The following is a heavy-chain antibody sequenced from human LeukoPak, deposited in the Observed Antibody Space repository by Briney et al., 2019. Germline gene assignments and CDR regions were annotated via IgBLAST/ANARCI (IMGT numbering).Heavy chain of an antibody. D-gene: IGHD3-3*01. CDR3: ATRRDGEGFDY. V-gene: IGHV6-1*01. CDR1: GDSVSSNSAT. J-gene: IGHJ4*02. Sequence: TSQTLSLTCAISGDSVSSNSATWYWIRQSPSRGLEWLGRTYYRSKWYNDYAVSVKSRITINPDTSKNQLSLQLNSVTPEDTAVYYCATRRDGEGFDYWGQGTLVTVSS. CDR2: TYYRSKWYN.